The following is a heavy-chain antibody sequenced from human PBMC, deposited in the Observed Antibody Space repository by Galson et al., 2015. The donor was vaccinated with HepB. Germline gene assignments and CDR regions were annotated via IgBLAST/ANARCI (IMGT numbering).Heavy chain of an antibody. Sequence: SVKVSCKASGYTFTGYYMHWVRQAPGQGLEWMGWINPNSGGTNYAQKFQGWVTMTRDTSISTAYMELSRLRSDDTAVYYCARDRTTMVRGHNWFDPWGQGTLVTVSS. J-gene: IGHJ5*02. CDR3: ARDRTTMVRGHNWFDP. V-gene: IGHV1-2*04. CDR1: GYTFTGYY. CDR2: INPNSGGT. D-gene: IGHD3-10*01.